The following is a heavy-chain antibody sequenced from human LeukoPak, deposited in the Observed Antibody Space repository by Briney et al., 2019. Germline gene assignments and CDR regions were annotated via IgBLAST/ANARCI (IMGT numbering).Heavy chain of an antibody. J-gene: IGHJ4*02. CDR2: IYSGGST. Sequence: RTGGSLRLSCAASEFSVGSNYMTWVRQAPGKGLEWVSLIYSGGSTYYADSVKGRFTISRDNSKNTLYLQMNSLRAEDTAVYYCAKDLGGGTCAFDYWGQGVLVTVSS. CDR3: AKDLGGGTCAFDY. D-gene: IGHD2-15*01. V-gene: IGHV3-66*01. CDR1: EFSVGSNY.